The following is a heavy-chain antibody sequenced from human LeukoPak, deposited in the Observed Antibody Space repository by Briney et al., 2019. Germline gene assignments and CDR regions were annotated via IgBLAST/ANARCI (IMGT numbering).Heavy chain of an antibody. J-gene: IGHJ5*02. D-gene: IGHD3-22*01. CDR1: GGSISSYY. CDR2: IYYSGST. V-gene: IGHV4-59*01. CDR3: ARVVRGVVVITTNNWFDP. Sequence: SETLSLTCTVSGGSISSYYWSWIRQPPGKGLEWIGYIYYSGSTNYNPSLKSRVTISVDTSKNQFSLKLSSVTAADTAVYYCARVVRGVVVITTNNWFDPWGQGTLVTVSS.